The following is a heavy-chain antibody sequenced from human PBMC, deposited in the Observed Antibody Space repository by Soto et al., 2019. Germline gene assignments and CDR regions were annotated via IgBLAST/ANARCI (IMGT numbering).Heavy chain of an antibody. CDR1: GFTFSSYW. CDR2: INSDGSST. Sequence: GGSLRLSCAASGFTFSSYWMHWVRQAPGKGLVWVSRINSDGSSTSYADSVKGRFTISRDNAKNTLYLQMNSLRAEDTAVYYCARPPTGTSVYRYYYYYMDVWGKGTTVTVSS. D-gene: IGHD1-1*01. J-gene: IGHJ6*03. V-gene: IGHV3-74*01. CDR3: ARPPTGTSVYRYYYYYMDV.